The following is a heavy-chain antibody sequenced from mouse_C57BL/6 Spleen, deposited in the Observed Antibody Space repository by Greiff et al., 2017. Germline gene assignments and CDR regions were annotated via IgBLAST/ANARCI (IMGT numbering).Heavy chain of an antibody. CDR3: ASAYYDTGAMDY. D-gene: IGHD1-1*01. Sequence: VQLVESGPGLVQPSQSLSITCTVSGFSLTSYGVHWVRQSPGKGLEWLGVIWSGGSTDYNAAFISRLSISKDNSKSQVFFKMTSLQADETAIYYCASAYYDTGAMDYWGQGTSVTVSS. V-gene: IGHV2-2*01. J-gene: IGHJ4*01. CDR2: IWSGGST. CDR1: GFSLTSYG.